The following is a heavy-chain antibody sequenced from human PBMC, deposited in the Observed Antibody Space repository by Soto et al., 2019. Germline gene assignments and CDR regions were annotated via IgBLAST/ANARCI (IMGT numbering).Heavy chain of an antibody. CDR3: KRDMGGGGGF. J-gene: IGHJ4*02. V-gene: IGHV3-74*01. CDR2: TNQHGTII. Sequence: EVQLVESGGGLVQPGGSLRLSCEASGFTFSNYWFHWVRQAPGKGLVWVSRTNQHGTIIDYADFAKGRFTISRDNAKKLLYWERNGRGAEDMAVYYGKRDMGGGGGFWGQGTLVTVSS. D-gene: IGHD3-16*01. CDR1: GFTFSNYW.